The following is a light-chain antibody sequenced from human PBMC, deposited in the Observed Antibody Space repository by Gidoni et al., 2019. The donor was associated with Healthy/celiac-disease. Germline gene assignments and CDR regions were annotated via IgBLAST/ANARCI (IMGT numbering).Light chain of an antibody. CDR2: DAY. CDR3: QQYDNLPFT. V-gene: IGKV1-33*01. CDR1: QDISNY. Sequence: DIQMTQSPSSLSESVGDRVTITCQESQDISNYLNWYQKKPGKAPKLLIYDAYNLETGVPSRFSGSGSGTDFTFTISSLQPEDIATDYCQQYDNLPFTFGPXTKVDIK. J-gene: IGKJ3*01.